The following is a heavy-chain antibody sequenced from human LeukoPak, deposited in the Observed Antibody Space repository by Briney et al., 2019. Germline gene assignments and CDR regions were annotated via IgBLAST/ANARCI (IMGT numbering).Heavy chain of an antibody. CDR3: ARVYYSSTYDYWYFDL. J-gene: IGHJ2*01. CDR1: GGSISNYY. CDR2: IYYSGST. Sequence: PSETLSLTCTVSGGSISNYYWNWIRQPPGKGLEWIGCIYYSGSTNYNPSLKSRVTISIGTSKNQFSLKLSSVTAADTAVYYCARVYYSSTYDYWYFDLWGRGTLVTVSS. V-gene: IGHV4-59*01. D-gene: IGHD6-13*01.